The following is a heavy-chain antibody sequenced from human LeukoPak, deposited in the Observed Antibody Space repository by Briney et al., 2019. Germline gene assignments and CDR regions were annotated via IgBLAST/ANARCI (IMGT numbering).Heavy chain of an antibody. V-gene: IGHV3-11*01. CDR2: ISSTGSTI. CDR3: ARPRGRGGYKANYYFDY. CDR1: GFAFSRYY. D-gene: IGHD5-24*01. J-gene: IGHJ4*02. Sequence: GGSLRLSCAATGFAFSRYYMSWIRQAPGKGLEWVSYISSTGSTIYYADSVKGRFTISRDNAKNSLYLQMNSLRAEDTAVYYCARPRGRGGYKANYYFDYWGQGTLVTVSS.